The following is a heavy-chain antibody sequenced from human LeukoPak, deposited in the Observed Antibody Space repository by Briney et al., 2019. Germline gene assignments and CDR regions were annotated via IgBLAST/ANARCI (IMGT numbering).Heavy chain of an antibody. CDR3: AKENWNNDGCFDY. D-gene: IGHD1/OR15-1a*01. CDR2: ISDDGSNK. J-gene: IGHJ4*02. Sequence: GRSLRLSCAAPGVTFSTYGMHWVRQAPGKGLEWVAVISDDGSNKYYADSVKGRFTISRDNSKNTLYLQMNSLRAEDTAVYYCAKENWNNDGCFDYWGQGTLVTVSS. V-gene: IGHV3-30*18. CDR1: GVTFSTYG.